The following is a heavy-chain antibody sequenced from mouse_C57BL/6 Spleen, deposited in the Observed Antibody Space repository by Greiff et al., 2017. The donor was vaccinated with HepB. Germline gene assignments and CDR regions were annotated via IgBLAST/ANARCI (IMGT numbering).Heavy chain of an antibody. CDR1: GYAFSSYW. Sequence: VQLQQSGAELVKPGASVKISCKASGYAFSSYWMNWVKQRPGKGLEWIGQIYPGDGDTNYNGKFKGKATLTADKSSSTAYMQLSSLTSEDSAVYFCARWDYGNSYYFDYWGPGTTLTVSS. V-gene: IGHV1-80*01. CDR3: ARWDYGNSYYFDY. J-gene: IGHJ2*01. D-gene: IGHD2-1*01. CDR2: IYPGDGDT.